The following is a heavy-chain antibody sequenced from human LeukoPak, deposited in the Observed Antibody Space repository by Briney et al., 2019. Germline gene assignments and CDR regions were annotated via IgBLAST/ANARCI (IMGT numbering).Heavy chain of an antibody. CDR2: IYNSGST. V-gene: IGHV4-59*08. CDR1: GGSISSYY. D-gene: IGHD4-23*01. J-gene: IGHJ4*02. Sequence: SETLSLTCTVSGGSISSYYWSWIRQPPGKGLEWIGCIYNSGSTNYNPSLRSRVTISVDTSKNQSSLKLSSVTAADTAVYYCARRGGHGGSFDYWGQGTLVTVSS. CDR3: ARRGGHGGSFDY.